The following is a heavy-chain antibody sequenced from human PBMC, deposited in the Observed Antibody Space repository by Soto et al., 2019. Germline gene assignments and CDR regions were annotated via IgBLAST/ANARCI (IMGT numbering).Heavy chain of an antibody. CDR2: ISSSSRYI. D-gene: IGHD2-2*01. J-gene: IGHJ3*02. V-gene: IGHV3-21*01. CDR3: ARVGGGYQLLHAFDI. Sequence: EVQVVESGGGLVKPGGSLRLSCAASGFTFSSYSMNWARQAPGKGLEWVSSISSSSRYIYYADSVKGRFTISRDNAKNSLYLQMNSLRAEDTAVYYCARVGGGYQLLHAFDIWGQGTMVTVSS. CDR1: GFTFSSYS.